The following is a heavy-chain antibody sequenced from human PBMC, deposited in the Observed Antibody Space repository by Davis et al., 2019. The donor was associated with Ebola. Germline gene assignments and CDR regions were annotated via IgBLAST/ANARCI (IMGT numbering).Heavy chain of an antibody. CDR1: GGSFSGYY. CDR2: INHSGST. CDR3: ARGRGGITIFRGRRVVGSY. J-gene: IGHJ4*02. V-gene: IGHV4-34*01. D-gene: IGHD3-3*01. Sequence: PSETLSLTCAVYGGSFSGYYWSWIRQPPGKGLEWIGEINHSGSTNYNPSLKSRVTISVDTSKNQFSLKLSSVTAADTAVYYCARGRGGITIFRGRRVVGSYWGQGTLVTVSS.